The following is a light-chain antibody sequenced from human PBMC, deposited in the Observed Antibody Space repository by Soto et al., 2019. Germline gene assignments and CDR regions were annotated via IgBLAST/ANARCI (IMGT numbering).Light chain of an antibody. V-gene: IGKV1-9*01. CDR3: QQLNTYPLT. J-gene: IGKJ4*02. Sequence: DIQLTQSPSFLSAPVGDRVTITCRASQAIGHYLAWYQQRPGTAPNLLISAASTLQSGVPSRFSGSGSGTEFTLTISSLQPADFATYYCQQLNTYPLTFGGGTRVELK. CDR1: QAIGHY. CDR2: AAS.